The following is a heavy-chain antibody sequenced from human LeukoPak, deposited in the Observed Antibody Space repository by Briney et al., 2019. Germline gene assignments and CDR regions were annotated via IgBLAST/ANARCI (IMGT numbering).Heavy chain of an antibody. Sequence: GASVKVSCKASGYTFTSYYMHWVRQAPGQGLEWMGIINPSGGSTSYAQKFQGRVTITTDESTSTAYMELSSLRSEDTAVYYCARDYYGSGSYYYYYMDVWGKGTTVTVSS. D-gene: IGHD3-10*01. CDR3: ARDYYGSGSYYYYYMDV. CDR1: GYTFTSYY. CDR2: INPSGGST. J-gene: IGHJ6*03. V-gene: IGHV1-46*01.